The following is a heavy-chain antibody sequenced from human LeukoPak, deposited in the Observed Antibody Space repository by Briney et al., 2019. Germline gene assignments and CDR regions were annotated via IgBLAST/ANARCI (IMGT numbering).Heavy chain of an antibody. Sequence: GASVKVSCKASGYTFTGYYMHWVRQAPGQGLEWMGWINPNSGGTNYAQKFQGRVTMTRDTSISTAYMELSRLRSDDTAVYYCARSRRSGYSALNYYYYYMDVWGKGTTVTVSS. V-gene: IGHV1-2*02. D-gene: IGHD3-3*01. J-gene: IGHJ6*03. CDR1: GYTFTGYY. CDR2: INPNSGGT. CDR3: ARSRRSGYSALNYYYYYMDV.